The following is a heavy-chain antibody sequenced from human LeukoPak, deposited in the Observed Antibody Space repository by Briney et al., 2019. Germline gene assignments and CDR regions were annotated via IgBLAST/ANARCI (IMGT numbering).Heavy chain of an antibody. CDR3: ARAIAARPGGSVRWFDP. Sequence: SETLSLTCAVYGGSFSGYYWSWIRQPPGKGLEWIGEINHSGSTNYNPSLKSRVTISVDTSKNQFSLKLSSVTAADTAVYYCARAIAARPGGSVRWFDPWGQGTLVTVSS. J-gene: IGHJ5*02. V-gene: IGHV4-34*01. CDR1: GGSFSGYY. D-gene: IGHD6-6*01. CDR2: INHSGST.